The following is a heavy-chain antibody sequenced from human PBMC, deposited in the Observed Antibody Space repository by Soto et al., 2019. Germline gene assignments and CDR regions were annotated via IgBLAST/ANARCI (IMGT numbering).Heavy chain of an antibody. D-gene: IGHD4-17*01. V-gene: IGHV4-31*03. CDR1: GGSISSGGYY. CDR3: ARTSRSTVTSFDY. Sequence: SETLSLTCTVSGGSISSGGYYRSWIRQHPGKGLEWIGYIYYSGSTYYNPSLKSRVTILVDTSKNQFSLKLSSVTAADTAVYYCARTSRSTVTSFDYWCQRTLVTLS. CDR2: IYYSGST. J-gene: IGHJ4*02.